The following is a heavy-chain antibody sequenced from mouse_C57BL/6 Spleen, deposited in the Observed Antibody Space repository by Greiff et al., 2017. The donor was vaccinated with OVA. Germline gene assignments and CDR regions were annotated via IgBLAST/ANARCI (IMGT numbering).Heavy chain of an antibody. V-gene: IGHV5-17*01. Sequence: DVQLVESGGGLVKPGGSLKLSCAASGFTFSDYGMHWVRQAPEKGLEWVAYISSGSSTIYYADTVKGRFTISRDNAKNTLFLQMTSLRSEDTAMYYCASAYGNPPLRYFDVWGTGTTVTVAS. CDR2: ISSGSSTI. D-gene: IGHD2-1*01. CDR3: ASAYGNPPLRYFDV. CDR1: GFTFSDYG. J-gene: IGHJ1*03.